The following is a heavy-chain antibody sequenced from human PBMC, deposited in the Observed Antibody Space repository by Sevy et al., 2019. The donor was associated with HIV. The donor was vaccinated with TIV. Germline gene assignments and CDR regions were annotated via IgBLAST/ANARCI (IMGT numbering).Heavy chain of an antibody. CDR1: GGTFSSYA. CDR3: AGGSYYDSSGYSDYYYGMDV. V-gene: IGHV1-69*13. J-gene: IGHJ6*02. Sequence: ASVKVSCKASGGTFSSYAISWVRQAPGQGLEWMGGIIPIFGTANYAQKFQGRVTITADESTSTAYMELSSLRSEDTAVYYCAGGSYYDSSGYSDYYYGMDVWGQGTTVTVSS. CDR2: IIPIFGTA. D-gene: IGHD3-22*01.